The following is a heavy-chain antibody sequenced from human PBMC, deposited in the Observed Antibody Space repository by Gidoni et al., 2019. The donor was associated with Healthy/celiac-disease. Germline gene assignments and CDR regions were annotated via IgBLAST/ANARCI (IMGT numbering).Heavy chain of an antibody. J-gene: IGHJ4*02. CDR2: SSSNGGST. CDR3: VKEGLSGSYYDY. Sequence: EVQLVESGGGLVQPGGALRLPCAASGFTFSSYAMPWVRQAPGKGLEYVSSSSSNGGSTYYADSVKGRFTISRDNSKNTLYLKMSSLRAEDTAVYYCVKEGLSGSYYDYWGQGTLVTVSS. CDR1: GFTFSSYA. V-gene: IGHV3-64D*06. D-gene: IGHD1-26*01.